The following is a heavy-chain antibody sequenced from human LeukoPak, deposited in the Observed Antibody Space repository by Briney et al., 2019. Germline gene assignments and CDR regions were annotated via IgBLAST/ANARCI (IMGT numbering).Heavy chain of an antibody. CDR2: IKEDGSEK. D-gene: IGHD3-10*01. CDR3: ARDRDYYGSGSYNWFDP. Sequence: GGSLRLSCAASGFTFSSYWMSWVRQAPGKGLEWVANIKEDGSEKYYVDSVKGRFTISRDNAKNSLYLQMNSLRAEDTAVYYCARDRDYYGSGSYNWFDPWGQGTLVTVSS. CDR1: GFTFSSYW. V-gene: IGHV3-7*01. J-gene: IGHJ5*02.